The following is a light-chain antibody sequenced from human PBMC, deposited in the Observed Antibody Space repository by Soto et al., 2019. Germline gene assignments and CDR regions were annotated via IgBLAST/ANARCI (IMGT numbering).Light chain of an antibody. V-gene: IGKV1-27*01. CDR2: AAS. CDR3: QKYNSAPRT. J-gene: IGKJ1*01. Sequence: DIQMTQSPSSLSASVGDRVTITCRASQGISNYLAGYQQKPGKVPKLLIYAASTLQSVVPSRFSGSGSGTDCTLTISSLQPEDVATYYCQKYNSAPRTFGQGTKVEIK. CDR1: QGISNY.